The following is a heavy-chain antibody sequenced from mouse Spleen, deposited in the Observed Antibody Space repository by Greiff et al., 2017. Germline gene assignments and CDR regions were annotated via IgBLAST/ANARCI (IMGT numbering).Heavy chain of an antibody. CDR2: INPNYGTT. CDR1: GYSFTDYN. V-gene: IGHV1-39*01. CDR3: ARYGNYVDWFAY. D-gene: IGHD2-1*01. Sequence: VQLQQSGPELVKPGASVKISCKASGYSFTDYNMNWVKQSTGKSLEWIGVINPNYGTTSYNQKFKGKATLTVDQSSSSAYMQLNSLTSEDSAVYYGARYGNYVDWFAYWGQGTLVTVSA. J-gene: IGHJ3*01.